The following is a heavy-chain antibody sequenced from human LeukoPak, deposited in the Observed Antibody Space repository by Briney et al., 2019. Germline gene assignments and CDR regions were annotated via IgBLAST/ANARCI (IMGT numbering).Heavy chain of an antibody. CDR2: IYTSGST. CDR3: ARDGAVAGTVDY. Sequence: PSETLSLTCTVSGGSISSYYWSRIRQPAGKGLEWIGRIYTSGSTNYNPSPKSRVTISVDKSKNQFSLKLSSVTAADTAVYYCARDGAVAGTVDYWGQGTLVTVSS. CDR1: GGSISSYY. J-gene: IGHJ4*02. D-gene: IGHD6-19*01. V-gene: IGHV4-4*07.